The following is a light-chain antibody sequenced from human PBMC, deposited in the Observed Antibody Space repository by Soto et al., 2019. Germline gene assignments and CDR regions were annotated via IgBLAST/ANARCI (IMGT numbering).Light chain of an antibody. V-gene: IGKV1-39*01. CDR2: AAA. CDR1: QSIRRY. CDR3: QQAYSPPWT. J-gene: IGKJ1*01. Sequence: EIQMTQSPSSLSASVGDRVTITCRASQSIRRYLNWYQQKPGQAPKLLIYAAASLQSGVPSSFRGFGAGTDRTLTISRLQAEDFATYYGQQAYSPPWTLGQGTKVEV.